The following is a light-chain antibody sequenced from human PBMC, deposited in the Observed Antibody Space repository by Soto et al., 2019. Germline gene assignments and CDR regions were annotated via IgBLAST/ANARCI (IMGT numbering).Light chain of an antibody. CDR1: QSVSTN. Sequence: EIVMTQSPATLSVSPGERATLSRRASQSVSTNLAWYQQKPGQAPRVLIYGASTRATGIPARFSGSGSETEFTLTISSLQSEDFGVYYCQQYNNWPPITFGQGTRLEIK. CDR2: GAS. V-gene: IGKV3-15*01. CDR3: QQYNNWPPIT. J-gene: IGKJ5*01.